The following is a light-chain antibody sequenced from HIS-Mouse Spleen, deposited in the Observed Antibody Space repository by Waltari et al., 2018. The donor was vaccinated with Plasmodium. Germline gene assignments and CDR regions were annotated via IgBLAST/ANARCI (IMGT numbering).Light chain of an antibody. J-gene: IGLJ3*02. V-gene: IGLV3-9*01. Sequence: SYELTQPLSVSVALGQTARITCGGNNIGSKNVHWYKQKPGQAPVLVIYRASNRPSGIPERFSGSNSGNTATLTISRAQAGDEADYYCQVWDSSTVFGGGTKLTVL. CDR1: NIGSKN. CDR3: QVWDSSTV. CDR2: RAS.